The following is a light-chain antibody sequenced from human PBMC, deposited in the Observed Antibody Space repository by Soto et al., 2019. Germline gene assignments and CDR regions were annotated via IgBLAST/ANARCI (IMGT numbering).Light chain of an antibody. J-gene: IGLJ3*02. V-gene: IGLV1-40*01. CDR3: QSYDSSLSAWV. CDR2: GNT. Sequence: QSVLTQPPSVSGAPGQGVTISCNGSSSNIGAGYDVHWYQQLPGTAPKLLIYGNTNRPSGVPDRFSGSKSGTSASLAITGLQAEDEADYYCQSYDSSLSAWVFGGGTKLTVL. CDR1: SSNIGAGYD.